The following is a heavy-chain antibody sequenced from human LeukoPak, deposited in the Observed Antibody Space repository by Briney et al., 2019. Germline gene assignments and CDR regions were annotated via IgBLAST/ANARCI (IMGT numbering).Heavy chain of an antibody. J-gene: IGHJ6*03. CDR2: ISYDGSNK. CDR1: GFTFSSYA. Sequence: GGSLRLSCAASGFTFSSYAMHWVRQAPGKGLEWVAVISYDGSNKYYADSVKGRFTISRDNSKNTLYLQMNSLRAEDTAVYYCARDGGIAAAGYYYYMDVWGKGTTVTVSS. D-gene: IGHD6-13*01. CDR3: ARDGGIAAAGYYYYMDV. V-gene: IGHV3-30*04.